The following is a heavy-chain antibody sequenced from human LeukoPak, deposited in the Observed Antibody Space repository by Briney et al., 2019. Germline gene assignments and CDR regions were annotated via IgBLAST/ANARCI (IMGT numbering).Heavy chain of an antibody. J-gene: IGHJ5*02. D-gene: IGHD1-1*01. CDR3: VGEVGNWNDGCWFDP. CDR2: INPHNGDGP. Sequence: GASVKVSCKASGGIFSSYAITWVRQAPGQRFEWMGWINPHNGDGPYYAQKFQGRVTLTLDTSISTAYMELTRLTSDDTAVYYCVGEVGNWNDGCWFDPWGQGTLVTVSS. V-gene: IGHV1-2*02. CDR1: GGIFSSYA.